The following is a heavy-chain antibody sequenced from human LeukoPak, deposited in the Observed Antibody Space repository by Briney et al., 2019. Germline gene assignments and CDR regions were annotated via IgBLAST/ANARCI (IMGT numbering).Heavy chain of an antibody. D-gene: IGHD6-6*01. Sequence: SETLSLTCAVYGGSFSGYYWSWIRQPPGKGLEWIGEINHSGSTNYNPSLKSRVTISVDTSKNQFSLKLSSVTAADTAVYYCARDSSSHSFDYWGQGTLVTVSS. CDR3: ARDSSSHSFDY. V-gene: IGHV4-34*01. CDR2: INHSGST. J-gene: IGHJ4*02. CDR1: GGSFSGYY.